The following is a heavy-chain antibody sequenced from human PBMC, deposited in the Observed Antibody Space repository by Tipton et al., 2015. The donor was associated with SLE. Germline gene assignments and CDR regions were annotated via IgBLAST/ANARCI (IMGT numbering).Heavy chain of an antibody. CDR1: GFTFSSYA. J-gene: IGHJ6*04. V-gene: IGHV3-23*01. CDR3: AKDRLHMGPQGGRDV. CDR2: ISGSGGST. Sequence: SLRLSCAASGFTFSSYAMSWVRQAPGKGLEWVSAISGSGGSTYYADSVKGRFTISRDNSKNTLYLQRNSLRAEDTAVYYCAKDRLHMGPQGGRDVWGKGTTVTVSS. D-gene: IGHD1-14*01.